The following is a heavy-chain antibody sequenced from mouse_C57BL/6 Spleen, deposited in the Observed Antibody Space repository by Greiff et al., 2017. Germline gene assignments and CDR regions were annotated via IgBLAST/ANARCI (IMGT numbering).Heavy chain of an antibody. CDR2: IHPNSGST. CDR3: ARREATVVDGGAMDY. V-gene: IGHV1-64*01. J-gene: IGHJ4*01. CDR1: GHTFTSYW. D-gene: IGHD1-1*01. Sequence: VQLQQPGAELVKPGASVKLSCKASGHTFTSYWMHWVKQRPGQGLEWIGMIHPNSGSTNYNEKFKSKATLTVDKSSSTAYMQLSSLTSEDSAVYYCARREATVVDGGAMDYWGQGTSVTVSS.